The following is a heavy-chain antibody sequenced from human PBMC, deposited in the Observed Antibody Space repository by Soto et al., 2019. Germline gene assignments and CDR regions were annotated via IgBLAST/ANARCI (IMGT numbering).Heavy chain of an antibody. Sequence: QVQLVESGGGVVQPGRSLRLSCAASGFTFSSYGMHWVRQAPGKGLEWVAVISYDGSNKYYADSVKGRFTISRDNSKNTRYLQMNSLRAEDTAVYYCAKDIVATVYYDYGMGVWGQGTTVTVSS. CDR3: AKDIVATVYYDYGMGV. J-gene: IGHJ6*02. CDR1: GFTFSSYG. CDR2: ISYDGSNK. V-gene: IGHV3-30*18. D-gene: IGHD5-12*01.